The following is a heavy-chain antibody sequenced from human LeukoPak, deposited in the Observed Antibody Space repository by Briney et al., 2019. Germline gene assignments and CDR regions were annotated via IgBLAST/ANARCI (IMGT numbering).Heavy chain of an antibody. CDR2: ISSSGSTI. J-gene: IGHJ4*02. V-gene: IGHV3-11*04. Sequence: GGSLRLSCAASGFTFSDYYMSWIRQAPGKGLEWVSYISSSGSTIYYADSVKGRFTISRDNAKNSLYLQMNSLRAEDTAVYYCATSATPYDILTGYPPQLNYWGQGTLVTVSS. D-gene: IGHD3-9*01. CDR3: ATSATPYDILTGYPPQLNY. CDR1: GFTFSDYY.